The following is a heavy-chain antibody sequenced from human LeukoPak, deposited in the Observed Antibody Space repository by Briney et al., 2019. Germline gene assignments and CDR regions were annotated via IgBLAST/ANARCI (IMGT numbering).Heavy chain of an antibody. CDR1: SSSSYY. CDR3: ARDHFEGAVAA. CDR2: IKQDGSEK. V-gene: IGHV3-7*01. Sequence: SSSSYYWGWIRQPPGKGLEWVANIKQDGSEKYYVDSVKGRFTISREHAKDSLYLQMISLRAEDTAVYYCARDHFEGAVAAWGQGNLVTVSS. J-gene: IGHJ4*02. D-gene: IGHD6-19*01.